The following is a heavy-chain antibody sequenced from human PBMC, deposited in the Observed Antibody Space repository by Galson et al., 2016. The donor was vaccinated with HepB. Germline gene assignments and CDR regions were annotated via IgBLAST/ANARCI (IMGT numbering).Heavy chain of an antibody. CDR3: ARDGRELVSHDYYSYMDV. CDR1: GFTFSIYS. V-gene: IGHV3-21*01. Sequence: SLRLSCAASGFTFSIYSMNWVRQAPGKGLEWVPSISSSSTYIYYAASVNGRFTISRDNAKKSLFLQMNSLRAEDTAVYYCARDGRELVSHDYYSYMDVWGQGTTVTVSS. CDR2: ISSSSTYI. J-gene: IGHJ6*02. D-gene: IGHD1-7*01.